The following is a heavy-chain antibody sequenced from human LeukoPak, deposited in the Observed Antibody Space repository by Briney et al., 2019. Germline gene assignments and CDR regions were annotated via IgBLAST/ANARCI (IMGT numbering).Heavy chain of an antibody. CDR3: ARGGESGYDT. CDR1: GGSISSGTYY. Sequence: SETLSLTCTVSGGSISSGTYYWSWIRQHPGKGLEWIGYIYKGGSTHYNPSLKSRVTISVDTSKSQFSLKLSSVTAADTAVYYCARGGESGYDTWGQGSLVTVSS. D-gene: IGHD5-12*01. CDR2: IYKGGST. V-gene: IGHV4-30-4*08. J-gene: IGHJ5*02.